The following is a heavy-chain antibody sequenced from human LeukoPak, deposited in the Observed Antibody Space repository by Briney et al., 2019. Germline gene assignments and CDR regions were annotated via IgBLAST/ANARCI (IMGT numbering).Heavy chain of an antibody. V-gene: IGHV3-15*01. J-gene: IGHJ4*02. CDR1: GFTFSNAW. Sequence: PGGSLRLSCAASGFTFSNAWMSWVRQAPGKGLEWVGRIKSKTDGGTTDYAAPVKGRFTISRDDSKNTLYLQMNSLKTEDTAVYYCTTDKYCSGGSCYSGFDYWRQGTLVTVSS. CDR2: IKSKTDGGTT. CDR3: TTDKYCSGGSCYSGFDY. D-gene: IGHD2-15*01.